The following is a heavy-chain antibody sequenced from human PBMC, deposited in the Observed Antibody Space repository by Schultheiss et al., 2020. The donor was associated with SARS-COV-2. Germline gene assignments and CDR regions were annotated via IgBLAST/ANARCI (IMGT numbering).Heavy chain of an antibody. CDR2: ISGSGGST. Sequence: ETLSLTCAVSGGSISSSNWWSWVRQPPGKGLEWVSAISGSGGSTYYADSVKGRFTISRDNSKNTLYLQMNSLRAEDTAVYYCAKKSAVVVGYYYYMDVWGKGTTVTVSS. J-gene: IGHJ6*03. D-gene: IGHD2-2*01. CDR3: AKKSAVVVGYYYYMDV. V-gene: IGHV3-23*01. CDR1: GGSISSSN.